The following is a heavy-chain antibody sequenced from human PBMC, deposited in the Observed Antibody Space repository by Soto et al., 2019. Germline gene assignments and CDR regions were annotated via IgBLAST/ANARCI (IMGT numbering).Heavy chain of an antibody. J-gene: IGHJ4*02. CDR1: GYTFTTHG. Sequence: ASVKISCKASGYTFTTHGISWVRQAPGQGLEWMGWISPYNGKTTYAQKVQGRVTMTTDTSTSTAYMELRGLRSDDTAVYYCARVDDYVWGSFRPWGQGTQVTVSS. D-gene: IGHD3-16*02. CDR2: ISPYNGKT. CDR3: ARVDDYVWGSFRP. V-gene: IGHV1-18*04.